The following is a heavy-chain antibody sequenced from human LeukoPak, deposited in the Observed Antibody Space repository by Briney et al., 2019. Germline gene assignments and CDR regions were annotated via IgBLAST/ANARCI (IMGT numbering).Heavy chain of an antibody. CDR2: ISGSGDST. J-gene: IGHJ4*02. D-gene: IGHD2-8*01. CDR1: GFTFSSYA. CDR3: ANPLGYCNNGVCYTPFDY. Sequence: GGSLRLSCVASGFTFSSYAMSWVRQAPGKGLEWVSGISGSGDSTYYADSVKGRFAISRDNSKNTLYLQMNSLRAEDTAVYYCANPLGYCNNGVCYTPFDYWGQGTLVTVSS. V-gene: IGHV3-23*01.